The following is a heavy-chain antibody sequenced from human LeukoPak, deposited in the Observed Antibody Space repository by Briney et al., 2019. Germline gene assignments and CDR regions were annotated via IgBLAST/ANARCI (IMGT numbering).Heavy chain of an antibody. CDR2: IYYSGST. D-gene: IGHD1-1*01. V-gene: IGHV4-59*01. CDR3: ARPREKGTTGTTGAFDI. CDR1: GGSISSYY. J-gene: IGHJ3*02. Sequence: PSETLIVTCTVSGGSISSYYWSWIRQPPGKGLEWIGYIYYSGSTNYNPSLKSRVTISVDTSKNQFSLKLSSVTAADTAVYYCARPREKGTTGTTGAFDIWGHGTMFTVSS.